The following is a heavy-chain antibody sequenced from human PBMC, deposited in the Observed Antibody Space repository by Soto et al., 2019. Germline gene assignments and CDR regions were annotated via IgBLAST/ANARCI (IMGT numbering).Heavy chain of an antibody. CDR1: GGSISRGGYY. V-gene: IGHV4-31*03. D-gene: IGHD3-10*01. CDR3: ARDYMVRGDSPYNWFDP. Sequence: QVQLQESGPGLVKPSQPLSLTCTVSGGSISRGGYYWSWIRQHPGKGLEWIGYLYYSGSTYYNPSLKIRVTISVDTSKNQFSLKLSSVTAADTAVYYCARDYMVRGDSPYNWFDPWGQGTLVTVSS. CDR2: LYYSGST. J-gene: IGHJ5*02.